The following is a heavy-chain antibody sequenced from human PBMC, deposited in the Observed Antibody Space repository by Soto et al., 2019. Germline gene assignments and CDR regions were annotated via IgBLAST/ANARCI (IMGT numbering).Heavy chain of an antibody. CDR1: GGSLTSNGYY. CDR3: ARDLLYRAVFEI. Sequence: QVHLQESGPGLVKPSQTLSLTCTVSGGSLTSNGYYWSWIRQRPEKGLEWLGYIYYSGTTHFNPCLKSRLSISMDTSNNQFSLNLTSVTAADTAVYFCARDLLYRAVFEIWGQGTLVTVSA. V-gene: IGHV4-31*03. D-gene: IGHD3-3*01. J-gene: IGHJ3*02. CDR2: IYYSGTT.